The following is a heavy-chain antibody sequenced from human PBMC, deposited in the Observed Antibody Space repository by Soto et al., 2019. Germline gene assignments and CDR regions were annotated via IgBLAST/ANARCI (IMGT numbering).Heavy chain of an antibody. CDR2: IYYSGGT. D-gene: IGHD3-22*01. J-gene: IGHJ4*02. CDR3: XXXXYXXXSSGYQRVYYFDY. CDR1: GGSINSGSYY. V-gene: IGHV4-39*03. Sequence: KTSETLSLTCIVSGGSINSGSYYWGWIRQSPGKGLEWIESIYYSGGTLXNPSFRGRVXXXVXXXKNQFSLKLSSVTPADTAVYXXXXXXYXXXSSGYQRVYYFDYWGQRTPVTVSS.